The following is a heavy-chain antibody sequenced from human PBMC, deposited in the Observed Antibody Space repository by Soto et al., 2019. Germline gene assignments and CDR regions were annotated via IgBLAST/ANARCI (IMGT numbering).Heavy chain of an antibody. V-gene: IGHV1-18*01. J-gene: IGHJ4*02. CDR1: GYTFITYG. CDR2: INTYNGNT. CDR3: ARPYYDCTGYTFDY. Sequence: QVQLVQSGAEVKKPGASVKVSCKASGYTFITYGIIWVRQAPGQGLEWMGWINTYNGNTNYAQNLQGRVTMTTDTSTSTAYMELRSLRSDDTAVYYWARPYYDCTGYTFDYWGQGTLVSVSS. D-gene: IGHD3-22*01.